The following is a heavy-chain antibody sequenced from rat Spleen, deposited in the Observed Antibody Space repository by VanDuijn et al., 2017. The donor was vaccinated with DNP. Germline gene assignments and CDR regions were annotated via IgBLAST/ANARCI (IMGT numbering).Heavy chain of an antibody. V-gene: IGHV3-1*01. J-gene: IGHJ2*01. D-gene: IGHD1-7*01. CDR3: ARWTRYFDY. CDR2: ISYSGST. Sequence: EVYLQESGSGLVKPSQSLSLTCSVTGYSITSNYWGWIRKFPGNKMEYIGHISYSGSTNYNPSLKSRISITRDTSKNHFFLHLNSVTSEDTATYYCARWTRYFDYWGQGVMVTVSS. CDR1: GYSITSNY.